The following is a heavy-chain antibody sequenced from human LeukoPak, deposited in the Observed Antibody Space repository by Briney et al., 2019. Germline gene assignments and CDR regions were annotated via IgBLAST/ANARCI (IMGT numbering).Heavy chain of an antibody. Sequence: GGSLRLSCAASGFTFSSYSMNWVRQAPGKGLEWVSSISSSSSYIYYADSVKGRFTISRDNAKSSLYLQMNSLRAEDTAVYYCARDRWYYYGSGTPYFDYWGQGTLVTVSS. D-gene: IGHD3-10*01. V-gene: IGHV3-21*01. CDR2: ISSSSSYI. CDR3: ARDRWYYYGSGTPYFDY. J-gene: IGHJ4*02. CDR1: GFTFSSYS.